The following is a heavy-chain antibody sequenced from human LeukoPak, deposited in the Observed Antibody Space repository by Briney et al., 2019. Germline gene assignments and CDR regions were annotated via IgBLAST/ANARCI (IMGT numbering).Heavy chain of an antibody. Sequence: PGGSLRLSCAASGFTLSSYAMHWVRQAPGKGLEWVAVISYDGSNKYYADSVKGRFTISRDNSKNTLYLQTNSLRAEDTAVYYCARDFYVVVVPAAISRLYYYYYGMDVWGQGTTVTVSS. D-gene: IGHD2-2*02. CDR3: ARDFYVVVVPAAISRLYYYYYGMDV. CDR1: GFTLSSYA. J-gene: IGHJ6*02. CDR2: ISYDGSNK. V-gene: IGHV3-30-3*01.